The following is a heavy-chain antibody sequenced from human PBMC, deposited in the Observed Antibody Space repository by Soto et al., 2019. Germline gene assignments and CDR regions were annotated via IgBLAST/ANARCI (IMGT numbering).Heavy chain of an antibody. D-gene: IGHD2-2*02. J-gene: IGHJ6*02. CDR1: GFTFSSYA. Sequence: GGSLRLSCAASGFTFSSYAMSWVRQAPGKALEWVSAISGSGGSTYYADSVKGRFTISRDNSKNTLYLQMNSLRAEDTAVYYCAKVARYCSSTSCYTGGYYYYGMDVWSQGTTVTVSS. V-gene: IGHV3-23*01. CDR2: ISGSGGST. CDR3: AKVARYCSSTSCYTGGYYYYGMDV.